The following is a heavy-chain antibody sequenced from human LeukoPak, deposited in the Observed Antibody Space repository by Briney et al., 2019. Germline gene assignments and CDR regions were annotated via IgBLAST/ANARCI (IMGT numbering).Heavy chain of an antibody. CDR1: GGSFSGYY. CDR2: INHSGST. CDR3: AGGSPDVYDRKPGPQTDY. V-gene: IGHV4-34*01. Sequence: SETLSLTCAVYGGSFSGYYWSWIRQPPGKGLEWIGEINHSGSTNYNPSLKSRVTISVDTSKNQFSLKLSSVTAADTAVYYCAGGSPDVYDRKPGPQTDYWGQGTLVTVSS. D-gene: IGHD3-22*01. J-gene: IGHJ4*02.